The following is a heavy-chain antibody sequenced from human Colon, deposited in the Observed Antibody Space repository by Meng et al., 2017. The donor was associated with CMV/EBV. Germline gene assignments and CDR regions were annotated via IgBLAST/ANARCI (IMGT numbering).Heavy chain of an antibody. J-gene: IGHJ6*02. CDR1: GFTFDKYV. D-gene: IGHD3-3*01. CDR3: ARDHYDFWSGYYYYYYGMDV. V-gene: IGHV3-30-3*01. CDR2: ISYDGSNK. Sequence: GGSLRLSCVASGFTFDKYVMTWVRQAPGKGLEWVAVISYDGSNKYYADSVKGRFTISRDNSKNTLYLQMNSLRAEDTAVYYCARDHYDFWSGYYYYYYGMDVWGQGTTVTVSS.